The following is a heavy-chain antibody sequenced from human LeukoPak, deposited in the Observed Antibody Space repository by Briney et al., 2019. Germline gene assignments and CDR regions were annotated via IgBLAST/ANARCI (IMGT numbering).Heavy chain of an antibody. V-gene: IGHV4-61*01. CDR3: ARADNYYDSSGYYSPAFDI. D-gene: IGHD3-22*01. CDR1: DGSVSSGSYY. Sequence: PSETLSLTCTVSDGSVSSGSYYWSWIRQPPGKGLEWIGYIYYSGSTNYNPSLKSRVTISVDTSKNQFSLKLSSVTAADTAVYYCARADNYYDSSGYYSPAFDIWGQGTMVTVSS. CDR2: IYYSGST. J-gene: IGHJ3*02.